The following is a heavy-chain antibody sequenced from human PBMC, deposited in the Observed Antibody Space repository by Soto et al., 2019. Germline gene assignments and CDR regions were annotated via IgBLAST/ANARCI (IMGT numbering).Heavy chain of an antibody. J-gene: IGHJ3*02. CDR1: GFTFDDYG. CDR2: INWNGGST. D-gene: IGHD1-26*01. Sequence: GGSLRLSCAASGFTFDDYGMSWVRQAPGKGLEWVSGINWNGGSTGYADSVKGRFTISRDNAKNSLYLQMNSLRAEDTALYYCARYRLFGSYGKGAFDIWGQGTMVTVSS. CDR3: ARYRLFGSYGKGAFDI. V-gene: IGHV3-20*04.